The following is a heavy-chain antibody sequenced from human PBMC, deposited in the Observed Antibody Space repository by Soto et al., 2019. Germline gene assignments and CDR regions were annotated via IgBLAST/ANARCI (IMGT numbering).Heavy chain of an antibody. CDR1: GFTFSSYW. J-gene: IGHJ6*02. D-gene: IGHD1-26*01. CDR2: IKQDGSEK. V-gene: IGHV3-7*03. Sequence: GSLRLSCAASGFTFSSYWMSWVRQAPGKGLEWVANIKQDGSEKYYVDSVKGRFTISRDNAKNSLYLQMNSLRAEDTAVYYCARDKGSIVGATRLTYYYYYGMDVWGQGTTVTVSS. CDR3: ARDKGSIVGATRLTYYYYYGMDV.